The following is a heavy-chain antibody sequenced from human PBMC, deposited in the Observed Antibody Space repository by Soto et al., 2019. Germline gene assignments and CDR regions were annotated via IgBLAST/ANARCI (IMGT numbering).Heavy chain of an antibody. J-gene: IGHJ6*01. CDR3: ARGDYGSGSYNYYCYGMEV. CDR2: IYHSGIT. V-gene: IGHV4-4*02. D-gene: IGHD3-10*01. Sequence: SETLSRTCAVSGGSISSSNWWSWVRQPAGKGLEWSGEIYHSGITNCNPSLKSRVTISVDKSKNQFSMKMSSVTAADTAVYYCARGDYGSGSYNYYCYGMEVWGQGTTVTVSS. CDR1: GGSISSSNW.